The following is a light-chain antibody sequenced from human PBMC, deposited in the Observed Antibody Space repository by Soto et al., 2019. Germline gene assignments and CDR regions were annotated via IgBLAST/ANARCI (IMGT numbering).Light chain of an antibody. J-gene: IGKJ1*01. CDR3: QQRSNWPGT. Sequence: EIVLTQSPGTLSLSPGERATLSCRASQSVSSSYLAWYQQKPGQAPRLLIYGASSRATGIPDRFSGSGSGTDFTLTISRLEPEDFAVYYCQQRSNWPGTFGQGTKADIK. CDR1: QSVSSSY. CDR2: GAS. V-gene: IGKV3D-20*02.